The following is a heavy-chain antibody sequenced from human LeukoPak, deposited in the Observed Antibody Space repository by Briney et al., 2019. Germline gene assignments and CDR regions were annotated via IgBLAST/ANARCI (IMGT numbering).Heavy chain of an antibody. V-gene: IGHV4-30-2*01. Sequence: TLSLTCAVSGASISNGAYSWGWIRQPPGKGLEWIGYIYHSGSTYYNLSLKSRVTISVDRSKNQFSLKLSSVTAADTAVYYCARSNPYSSSPWSWGQGTLVTVS. CDR1: GASISNGAYS. CDR3: ARSNPYSSSPWS. CDR2: IYHSGST. J-gene: IGHJ4*02. D-gene: IGHD3-22*01.